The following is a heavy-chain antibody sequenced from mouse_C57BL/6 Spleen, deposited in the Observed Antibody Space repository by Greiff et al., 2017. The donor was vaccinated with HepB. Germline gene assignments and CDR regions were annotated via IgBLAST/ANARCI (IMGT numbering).Heavy chain of an antibody. D-gene: IGHD3-2*02. Sequence: EVMLVESGGGLVKPGGSLKLSCAASGFTFSSYTMSWVRQTPEKRLEWVATISGGGGNTYYPDSVKGRFTISRDNAKNTMYLQMSSLRSEDTALYYCARHQGRDYFDYWVQGTTLTVSS. V-gene: IGHV5-9*01. CDR3: ARHQGRDYFDY. CDR1: GFTFSSYT. J-gene: IGHJ2*01. CDR2: ISGGGGNT.